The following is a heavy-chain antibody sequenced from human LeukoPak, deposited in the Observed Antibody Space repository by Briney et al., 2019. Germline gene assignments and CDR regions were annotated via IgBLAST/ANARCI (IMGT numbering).Heavy chain of an antibody. V-gene: IGHV1-2*02. Sequence: ASVKVPCKASGYTFTGYYMHWVRQAPGQGLEWMGWINPNSGGTNYAQKFQGRVTMTRDTSISTAYMELSRLRSDDTAVYYCARESTGYSSSFDYWGQGTLVTVSS. D-gene: IGHD6-13*01. CDR1: GYTFTGYY. J-gene: IGHJ4*02. CDR2: INPNSGGT. CDR3: ARESTGYSSSFDY.